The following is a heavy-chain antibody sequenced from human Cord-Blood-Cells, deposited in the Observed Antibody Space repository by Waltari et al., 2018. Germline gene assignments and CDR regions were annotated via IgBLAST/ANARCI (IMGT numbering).Heavy chain of an antibody. V-gene: IGHV4-38-2*01. Sequence: QVQLQESGPGLVKPSETLSLTCAVSGYSISSGYYWGWILQPPGQGPEWIGSIYRSGSTYYNPSLKSRVTISVDTSKNQFSLKLSSVTAADTAVYYCASPLLADCGGDCYPGGWYFDLWGRGTLVTVSS. J-gene: IGHJ2*01. CDR1: GYSISSGYY. D-gene: IGHD2-21*01. CDR3: ASPLLADCGGDCYPGGWYFDL. CDR2: IYRSGST.